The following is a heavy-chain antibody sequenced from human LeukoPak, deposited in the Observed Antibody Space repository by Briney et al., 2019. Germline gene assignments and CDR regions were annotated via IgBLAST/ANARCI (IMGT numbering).Heavy chain of an antibody. Sequence: GGSLRLSCAASGFTFSSYAMHWVRRASSKGLEWVAAISYDGSNKKYADSVKGRFTISRDNSKNTLYLQMNSLRSDDTAVYYCARRSGIAVAGAFDYWGQGTLVTVSS. CDR2: ISYDGSNK. CDR1: GFTFSSYA. CDR3: ARRSGIAVAGAFDY. J-gene: IGHJ4*02. D-gene: IGHD6-19*01. V-gene: IGHV3-30*04.